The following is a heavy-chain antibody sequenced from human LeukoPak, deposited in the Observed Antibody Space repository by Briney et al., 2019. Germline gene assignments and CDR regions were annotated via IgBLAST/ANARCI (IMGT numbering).Heavy chain of an antibody. V-gene: IGHV4-39*01. J-gene: IGHJ4*02. CDR1: GGSISSSSYY. CDR3: ARLRSSQGY. CDR2: IYYSGST. Sequence: PSETLSLTCTVSGGSISSSSYYWGWIRQPPGKGLEWIGSIYYSGSTYYNPSLKSRVTISVDTSKNQSSLKLSSVTAADTAVYYCARLRSSQGYWGQGTLVTVPS.